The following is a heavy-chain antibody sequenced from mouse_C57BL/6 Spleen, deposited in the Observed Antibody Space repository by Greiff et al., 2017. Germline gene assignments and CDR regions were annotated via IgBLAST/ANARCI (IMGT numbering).Heavy chain of an antibody. V-gene: IGHV1-36*01. D-gene: IGHD1-1*01. J-gene: IGHJ1*03. CDR1: GFPFTDYY. Sequence: EVQLQQSGPVLVKPGPSVKISCKASGFPFTDYYMHWVQQSHGKSLEWIGLVYPYSGGTSYNQKFKGKATLTGDTSSSTAYMELNCLTAEDAAVYDCARSYCYGSSLYWYFDVWGTGTTVTVSS. CDR3: ARSYCYGSSLYWYFDV. CDR2: VYPYSGGT.